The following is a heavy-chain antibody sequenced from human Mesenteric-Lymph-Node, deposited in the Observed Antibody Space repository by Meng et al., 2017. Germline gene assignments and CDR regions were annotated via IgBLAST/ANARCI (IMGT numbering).Heavy chain of an antibody. D-gene: IGHD2-2*03. CDR1: GFTFSSYS. J-gene: IGHJ6*02. Sequence: GESLKISCAASGFTFSSYSMNWVRQAPGKGLEWVSSISSSGDRTFYADSVKGRFTISRDNSKNTLYLQMNSLRPEDTAMYYCARNGYCSSTSCYVGAFWYYYGMDVWGQGTTVTVSS. CDR2: ISSSGDRT. V-gene: IGHV3-48*01. CDR3: ARNGYCSSTSCYVGAFWYYYGMDV.